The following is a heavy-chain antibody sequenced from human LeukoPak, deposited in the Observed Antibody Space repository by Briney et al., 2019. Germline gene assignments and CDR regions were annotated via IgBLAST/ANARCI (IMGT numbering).Heavy chain of an antibody. CDR1: GFTFSSYW. V-gene: IGHV3-7*01. Sequence: GGSLRLSCTASGFTFSSYWMTWVRQSSGKRLEWVANINHDGSEMYYEDSVKGRFTISRDNAKNSLFLQMNSLRAEDTAVYFCARDSDYYDMDVWGQGTTVTVSS. D-gene: IGHD3-10*01. CDR2: INHDGSEM. J-gene: IGHJ6*02. CDR3: ARDSDYYDMDV.